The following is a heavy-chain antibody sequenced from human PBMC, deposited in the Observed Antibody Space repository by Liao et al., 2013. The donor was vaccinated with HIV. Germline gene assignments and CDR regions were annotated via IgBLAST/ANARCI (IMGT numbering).Heavy chain of an antibody. V-gene: IGHV4-39*07. CDR1: GGSITSNYY. CDR3: ARADNSFWSGSHYYFYYMDV. Sequence: QPELQESGPGLVKPSETLSLTCTVSGGSITSNYYWGWIRQPPGKGLEWVGSIYYSGSTYYNSSLKSRVTISLDTSKNQFSLKLSSVTAADTAVYYCARADNSFWSGSHYYFYYMDVWGKGTTVTVSS. CDR2: IYYSGST. D-gene: IGHD3-3*01. J-gene: IGHJ6*03.